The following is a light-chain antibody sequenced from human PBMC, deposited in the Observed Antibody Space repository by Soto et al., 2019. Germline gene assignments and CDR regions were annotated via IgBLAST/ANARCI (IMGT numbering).Light chain of an antibody. CDR2: GAS. J-gene: IGKJ3*01. V-gene: IGKV1-8*01. CDR1: QDIRSY. Sequence: IQMTQSPSSLSASTGDRVTITCRASQDIRSYLAWYQQKPGKAPKLLIYGASTLQTGVPSRFSDSGSGTEFSLTISGLQSEDFATYYCQQYYNYPPFTFGPGTKVDVK. CDR3: QQYYNYPPFT.